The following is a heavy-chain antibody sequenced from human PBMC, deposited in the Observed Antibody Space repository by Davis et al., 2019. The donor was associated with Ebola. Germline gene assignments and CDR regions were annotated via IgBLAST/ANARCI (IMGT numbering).Heavy chain of an antibody. V-gene: IGHV4-39*01. Sequence: PSETLSLTCTVSGGSISSTSYYWGWIRQPPGKGLEWIGSIYYSGNTYYNPSLKSRVTISVDTSKNQFSLKVTSVTAAETAVYYCARQLREHGDWGQGILVTVSS. CDR3: ARQLREHGD. D-gene: IGHD1/OR15-1a*01. CDR2: IYYSGNT. J-gene: IGHJ4*02. CDR1: GGSISSTSYY.